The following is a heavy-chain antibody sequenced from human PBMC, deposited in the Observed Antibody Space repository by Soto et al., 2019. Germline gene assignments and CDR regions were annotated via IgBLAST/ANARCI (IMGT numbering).Heavy chain of an antibody. CDR3: AIAGSYDDSSGYYQGALDY. J-gene: IGHJ4*02. V-gene: IGHV4-30-4*01. CDR1: GGSISSGDYY. Sequence: QVQLQESGPGLVKPSQTLSLTCTVSGGSISSGDYYWSWIRQPPGKGLEWIGYIYYSGSTYYNPSLKSRVTISVDTSKNQFSLKLSSVTAADTAVYYCAIAGSYDDSSGYYQGALDYWGQGTLVTVSS. D-gene: IGHD3-22*01. CDR2: IYYSGST.